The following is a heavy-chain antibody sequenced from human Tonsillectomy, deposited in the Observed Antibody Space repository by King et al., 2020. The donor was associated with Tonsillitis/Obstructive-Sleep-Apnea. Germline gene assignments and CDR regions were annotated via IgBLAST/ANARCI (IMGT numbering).Heavy chain of an antibody. Sequence: VQLVESGGGLVQPGGSLRLSCAASGFTFSSYSMNWVRQAPGKGLEWGSYISISRIHIYYADPVKGRFTISRDNAKNSLYLQMNSLRDEDTAVYYCARDGGWLLGGIIDYWGQGTLVTVSS. D-gene: IGHD3-22*01. V-gene: IGHV3-48*02. J-gene: IGHJ4*02. CDR1: GFTFSSYS. CDR2: ISISRIHI. CDR3: ARDGGWLLGGIIDY.